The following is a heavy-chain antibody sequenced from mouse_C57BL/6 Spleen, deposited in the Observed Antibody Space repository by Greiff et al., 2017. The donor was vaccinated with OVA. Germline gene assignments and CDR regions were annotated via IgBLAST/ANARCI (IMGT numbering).Heavy chain of an antibody. CDR1: GYTFTDYN. D-gene: IGHD1-1*01. J-gene: IGHJ4*01. CDR3: ARGDYYGSSYVGYAMDY. V-gene: IGHV1-18*01. Sequence: VQLKQSGPELVKPGASVKIPCKASGYTFTDYNMDWVKQSHGKSLEWIGDINPNNGGTIYNQKFKGKATLTVDKSSSTAYMELRSLTSEDTAVYYCARGDYYGSSYVGYAMDYWGQGTSVTVSS. CDR2: INPNNGGT.